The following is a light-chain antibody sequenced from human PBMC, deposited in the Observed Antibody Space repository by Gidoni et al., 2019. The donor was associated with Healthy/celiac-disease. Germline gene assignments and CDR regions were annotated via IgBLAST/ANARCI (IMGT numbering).Light chain of an antibody. Sequence: DIQMTQSSSTLSASVGDRATSTCRARQSISSWLAWYQQKPVNYPKLLIDKASSLESGVPSRFSGSGSGTEFTLTISSLQPDDFATYYCQQYNSYVLTFGGGTKVEIK. V-gene: IGKV1-5*03. J-gene: IGKJ4*01. CDR2: KAS. CDR1: QSISSW. CDR3: QQYNSYVLT.